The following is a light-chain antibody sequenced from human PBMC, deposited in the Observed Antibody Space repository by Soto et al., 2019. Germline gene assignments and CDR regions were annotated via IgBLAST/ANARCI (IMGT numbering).Light chain of an antibody. CDR2: DAS. J-gene: IGKJ5*01. CDR1: QDINIY. V-gene: IGKV1-33*01. Sequence: GDRVTITCQATQDINIYLNWYQQKPGKAPNLLIYDASNLEIGVPSRFSGSGSGTEFTLTISSLQPDDFATYYCQQYHTESSTFGQGTRLEIK. CDR3: QQYHTESST.